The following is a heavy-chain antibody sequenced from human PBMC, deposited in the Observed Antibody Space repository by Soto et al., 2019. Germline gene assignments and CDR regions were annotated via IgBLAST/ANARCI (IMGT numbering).Heavy chain of an antibody. D-gene: IGHD2-21*02. V-gene: IGHV1-46*01. CDR2: INPTGGTA. J-gene: IGHJ1*01. Sequence: ASVKVSCKASGYTFTKYEMQWVRQAPGQGLEWMGVINPTGGTAGYAQKFQDRVSMTRDKSTSTVYLELSRLRFEDTAVYYCARIESCGGDCYYFQHWGQGTLVTVSS. CDR1: GYTFTKYE. CDR3: ARIESCGGDCYYFQH.